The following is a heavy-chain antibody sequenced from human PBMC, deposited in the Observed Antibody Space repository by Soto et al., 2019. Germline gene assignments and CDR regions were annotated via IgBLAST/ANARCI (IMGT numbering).Heavy chain of an antibody. J-gene: IGHJ4*02. Sequence: GGSLRLSCAASGFTFSSYWMHWVRQAPGKGLVWVSRINSDGSSTSYADSVKGRFTISRDNSKNTLYLQMNSLRAEDTAVYYCAKVPNYYDSSGYLGYWGQGTLVTVSS. CDR2: INSDGSST. V-gene: IGHV3-74*01. CDR3: AKVPNYYDSSGYLGY. D-gene: IGHD3-22*01. CDR1: GFTFSSYW.